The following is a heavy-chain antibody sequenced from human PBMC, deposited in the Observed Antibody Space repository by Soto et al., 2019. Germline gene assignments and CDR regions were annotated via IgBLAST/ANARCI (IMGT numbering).Heavy chain of an antibody. CDR3: ARDPLGYCSSTSCYSRFDP. D-gene: IGHD2-2*02. J-gene: IGHJ5*02. V-gene: IGHV1-2*02. Sequence: QVQLVQSGAEVKKPGASVKVSCKASGYTFTGYYMHWVRQAPGQGLEWMGWINPNSGGTNYAQKFQGRVTMTRDTSISTAYMERSRLRSDDTAVYYCARDPLGYCSSTSCYSRFDPWGQGTLVTVSS. CDR1: GYTFTGYY. CDR2: INPNSGGT.